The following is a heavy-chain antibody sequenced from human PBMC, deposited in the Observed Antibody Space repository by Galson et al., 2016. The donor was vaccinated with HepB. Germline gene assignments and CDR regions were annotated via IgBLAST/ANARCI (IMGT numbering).Heavy chain of an antibody. D-gene: IGHD3-16*02. CDR1: GFTFSNYW. V-gene: IGHV3-74*01. CDR3: ASRRATYDPIWGNSRLFTI. Sequence: SLRLSCAASGFTFSNYWMHWVRQAPGKGLVWVSRINSDGSTTGYADSVKGRFTISRDNAKNTVYLQMNSLRDEDTAVYYCASRRATYDPIWGNSRLFTIGGQGTLVTVSS. J-gene: IGHJ4*02. CDR2: INSDGSTT.